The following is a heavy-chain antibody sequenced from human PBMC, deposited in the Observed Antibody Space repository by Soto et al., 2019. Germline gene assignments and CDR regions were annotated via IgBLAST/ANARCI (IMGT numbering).Heavy chain of an antibody. CDR2: IYYSGST. CDR1: GGSISSGGYY. CDR3: AGRSIPGAAAADSEP. J-gene: IGHJ5*02. Sequence: LSLTCTVSGGSISSGGYYWSWIRQHPGKGLEWIGYIYYSGSTYYNPSLKSRVTISVDTSKNQFSLRLSSVTAADTAVYYCAGRSIPGAAAADSEPWGQGTLVTVSS. V-gene: IGHV4-31*03. D-gene: IGHD6-13*01.